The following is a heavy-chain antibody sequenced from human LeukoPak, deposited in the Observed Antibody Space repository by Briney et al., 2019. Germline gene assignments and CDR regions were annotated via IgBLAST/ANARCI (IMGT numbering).Heavy chain of an antibody. CDR1: GFTFTSYW. CDR3: TRDNGYCSGGSCYHYYMDV. Sequence: PGGSLRLSCAASGFTFTSYWMSWVRQAPGKGLEWVADIDQHGSEKYYVDSVKGRFTISGDNAKNSVYLQMNSLGAEDTAVYYCTRDNGYCSGGSCYHYYMDVWGKGTTVTVSS. CDR2: IDQHGSEK. D-gene: IGHD2-15*01. J-gene: IGHJ6*03. V-gene: IGHV3-7*01.